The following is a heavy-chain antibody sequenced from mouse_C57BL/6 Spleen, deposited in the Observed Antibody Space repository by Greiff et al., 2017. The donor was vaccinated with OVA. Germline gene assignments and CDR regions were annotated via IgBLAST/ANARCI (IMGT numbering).Heavy chain of an antibody. CDR3: ARRGFDYYGTLFDY. Sequence: QVQLQQSGPELVKPGASVKLSCKASGYTFTSYDINWVKQRPGQGLEWIGWIYPRDGSTKYNEKFKGKATLTVDTSSSTAYMELHSLTSEDSAVYFCARRGFDYYGTLFDYWGQGTTLTVSS. J-gene: IGHJ2*01. CDR1: GYTFTSYD. V-gene: IGHV1-85*01. CDR2: IYPRDGST. D-gene: IGHD1-1*01.